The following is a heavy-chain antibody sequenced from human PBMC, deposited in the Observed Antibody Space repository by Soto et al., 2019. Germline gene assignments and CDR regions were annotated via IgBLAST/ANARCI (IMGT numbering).Heavy chain of an antibody. CDR1: GGIFNSYG. J-gene: IGHJ5*02. Sequence: QVHLVQSGAEVKKPGSSVKVSCNPSGGIFNSYGISWVRQGPGQGLQWMGGINPLLGSTNYAEKFQGRLTITADDSRRTVYMELNNLRPEDTAIYFCAKIRGGVYSTWGQGTLVTVSS. CDR2: INPLLGST. V-gene: IGHV1-69*11. CDR3: AKIRGGVYST. D-gene: IGHD3-10*01.